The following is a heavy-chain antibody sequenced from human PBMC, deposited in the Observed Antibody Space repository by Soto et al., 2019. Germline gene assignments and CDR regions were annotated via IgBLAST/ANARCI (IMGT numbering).Heavy chain of an antibody. CDR1: GYTFTSYD. Sequence: GASVKVSCKASGYTFTSYDINWVRQATGQGLEWMGWMNPNSGNTGYAQKFQGRVTMTRNTSISTAYMELSSLRSEDTAVYYCARSFSLDPAAGIYHWGQGTLVTVSS. CDR2: MNPNSGNT. D-gene: IGHD5-18*01. CDR3: ARSFSLDPAAGIYH. V-gene: IGHV1-8*01. J-gene: IGHJ5*02.